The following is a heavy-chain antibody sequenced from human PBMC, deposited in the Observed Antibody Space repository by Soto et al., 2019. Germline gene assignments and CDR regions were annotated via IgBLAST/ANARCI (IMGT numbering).Heavy chain of an antibody. D-gene: IGHD1-26*01. V-gene: IGHV3-48*02. CDR1: GFTFSSYS. CDR2: ISSSSSTI. J-gene: IGHJ4*02. CDR3: ATILSGSRDY. Sequence: GGSLRLSCAASGFTFSSYSINWVRQAPGKGLEWVSYISSSSSTIYYADSVKGRFTISRDNAKNSLFLQMNSLRDEDTAVYYCATILSGSRDYWGQGTLVTVSS.